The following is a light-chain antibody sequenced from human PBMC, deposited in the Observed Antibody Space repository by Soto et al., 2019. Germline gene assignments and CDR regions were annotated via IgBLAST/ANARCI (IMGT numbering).Light chain of an antibody. V-gene: IGKV1-27*01. J-gene: IGKJ4*01. CDR1: QDIGNF. CDR2: GAS. Sequence: DIQMTQSPSSLSASVGDRVTIACRASQDIGNFVAWYQQKPGQCPRLLIYGASILQSGVPSWFSGSGSGTDYTLTISSLQPEDVATYYCQKYNTVLLIFGGGTKVEVK. CDR3: QKYNTVLLI.